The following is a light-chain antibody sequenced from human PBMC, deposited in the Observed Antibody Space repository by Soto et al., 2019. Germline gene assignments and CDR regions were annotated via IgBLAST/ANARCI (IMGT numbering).Light chain of an antibody. J-gene: IGKJ3*01. CDR2: DSS. V-gene: IGKV3-11*01. CDR1: QSVNTY. Sequence: EVVLTQSPATLSLSPGDRATLSCRASQSVNTYLAWYQQKPGQAPRLLVYDSSDRAPGIPARFSGGGSGSDFTRAISSLEPEDFAIYYCQQRYSGPPLFIFGPGPQVDFK. CDR3: QQRYSGPPLFI.